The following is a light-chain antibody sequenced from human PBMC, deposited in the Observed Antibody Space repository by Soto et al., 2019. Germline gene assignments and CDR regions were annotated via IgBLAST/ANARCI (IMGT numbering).Light chain of an antibody. CDR3: HQYGGSPTWT. V-gene: IGKV3-20*01. J-gene: IGKJ1*01. CDR2: GTS. CDR1: QSVSSSY. Sequence: EIVLTQSPGTLSLSPGERATLSCRTSQSVSSSYLGWYQQKPGQAPRLLIYGTSSRATGIPDRFSGSGSGTDFSLTISRLEPDDFAVYYCHQYGGSPTWTFGQGTKVEIK.